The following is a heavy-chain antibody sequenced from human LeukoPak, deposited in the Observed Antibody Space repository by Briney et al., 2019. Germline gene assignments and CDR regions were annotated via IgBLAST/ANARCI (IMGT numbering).Heavy chain of an antibody. V-gene: IGHV5-51*01. D-gene: IGHD2-8*01. CDR1: GYSFTSYW. J-gene: IGHJ3*02. CDR2: IYPGDSDT. Sequence: GESLKISCKGSGYSFTSYWIGGVRQMPGKGLEWMGIIYPGDSDTRYSPSFQGQVTISADKSISTAYLQWSSLKASDTAMYYCATRYCTNGVCYQNDAFDIWGQGTMVTVSS. CDR3: ATRYCTNGVCYQNDAFDI.